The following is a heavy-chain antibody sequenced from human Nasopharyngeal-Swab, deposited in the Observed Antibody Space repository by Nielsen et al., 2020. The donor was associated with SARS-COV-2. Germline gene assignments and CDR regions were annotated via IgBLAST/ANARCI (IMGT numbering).Heavy chain of an antibody. J-gene: IGHJ4*02. CDR3: ARANIVVVPADPKGSDY. Sequence: ASVKVSCKASGGTFSSYAISWVRQAPGQRLEWMGWINAGNGNTKYSQKFQGRVTITRDTSASTAYMELSSLRSEDTAVYYCARANIVVVPADPKGSDYWGQGTLVTVSS. V-gene: IGHV1-3*01. CDR2: INAGNGNT. D-gene: IGHD2-2*01. CDR1: GGTFSSYA.